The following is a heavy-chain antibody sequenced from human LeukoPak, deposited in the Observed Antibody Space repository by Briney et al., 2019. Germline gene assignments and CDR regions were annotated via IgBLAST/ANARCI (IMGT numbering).Heavy chain of an antibody. CDR1: GYTFSSFG. V-gene: IGHV1-18*01. CDR2: NSVYNGDT. J-gene: IGHJ4*02. Sequence: ASVKVSCKASGYTFSSFGFMWVRQAPGQGLDWMGWNSVYNGDTRYAQKFQGRVTMTTDTSTSTAYMELRSLTSDDTAVYYCARDGGDLLRVDYWGQGTQVTVSS. CDR3: ARDGGDLLRVDY. D-gene: IGHD1-26*01.